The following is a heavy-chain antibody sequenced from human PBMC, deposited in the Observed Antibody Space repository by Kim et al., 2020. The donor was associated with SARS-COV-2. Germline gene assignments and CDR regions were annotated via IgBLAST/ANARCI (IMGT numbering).Heavy chain of an antibody. Sequence: GGSLRLSCAASGFTFSSYSMNWVRQAPGKGLEWVSSISSSSSYIYYADSVKGRFTISRDNAKNSLYLQMNSLRAEDTAVYYCARVHPLTPLLWFGDFDYWGQGTLVTVSS. CDR2: ISSSSSYI. D-gene: IGHD3-10*01. V-gene: IGHV3-21*01. CDR1: GFTFSSYS. CDR3: ARVHPLTPLLWFGDFDY. J-gene: IGHJ4*02.